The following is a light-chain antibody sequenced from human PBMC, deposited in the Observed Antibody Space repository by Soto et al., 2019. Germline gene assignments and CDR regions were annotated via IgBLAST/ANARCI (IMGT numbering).Light chain of an antibody. CDR3: SSYTSSSSYV. Sequence: QSALTQPASVSGSPGQSITISCTGTSSDVGGYNYVSLYQQYPGKAPKLMIYEVSNRPSGVSNRFSGSKSGNTASLTISGLQAEDEADYYCSSYTSSSSYVFGTGTKLTVL. J-gene: IGLJ1*01. CDR1: SSDVGGYNY. CDR2: EVS. V-gene: IGLV2-14*01.